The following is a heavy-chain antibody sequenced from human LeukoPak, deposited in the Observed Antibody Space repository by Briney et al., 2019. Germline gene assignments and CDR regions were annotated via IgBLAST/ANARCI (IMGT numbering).Heavy chain of an antibody. Sequence: GGSLRLSCAASGFTFSSYAMHWVRQAPGKGLKWVAVISYDGSNKYYADSVKGRFTISRDNSKNTLYLQMSSLRAEDTAVYYCAREYSSGWYGVFDYWGQGTLVTVSS. D-gene: IGHD6-19*01. V-gene: IGHV3-30-3*01. CDR2: ISYDGSNK. CDR3: AREYSSGWYGVFDY. CDR1: GFTFSSYA. J-gene: IGHJ4*02.